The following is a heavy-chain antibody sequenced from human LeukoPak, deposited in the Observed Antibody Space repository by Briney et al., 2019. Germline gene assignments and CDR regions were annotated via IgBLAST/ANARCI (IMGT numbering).Heavy chain of an antibody. CDR2: MNPNSGNT. CDR3: ARDYYDSSGSPDY. Sequence: GASVKVSCKASGYTFTSYDINWVRQATGQGLEWMGWMNPNSGNTGYAQKFQGRVTMTRDTSISTAYMELSRLRSDDTAVYYCARDYYDSSGSPDYWGQGTLVTVSS. J-gene: IGHJ4*02. V-gene: IGHV1-8*01. CDR1: GYTFTSYD. D-gene: IGHD3-22*01.